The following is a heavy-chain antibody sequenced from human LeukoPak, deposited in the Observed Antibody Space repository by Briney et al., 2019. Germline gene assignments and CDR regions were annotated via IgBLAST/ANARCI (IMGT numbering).Heavy chain of an antibody. CDR1: GFTFSSYA. Sequence: GGSLRLSCAASGFTFSSYAMSWVRQAPGKGLEWVSSISGSGGNTYYADSVKGRFTISRDNSKNTLYMQMNSLRAEDTAVYYCARAPYGGNFFDYWGQGTLVNVSS. D-gene: IGHD4-23*01. CDR2: ISGSGGNT. V-gene: IGHV3-23*01. CDR3: ARAPYGGNFFDY. J-gene: IGHJ4*02.